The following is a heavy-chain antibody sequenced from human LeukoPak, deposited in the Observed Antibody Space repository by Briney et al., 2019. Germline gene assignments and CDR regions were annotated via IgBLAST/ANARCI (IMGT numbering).Heavy chain of an antibody. CDR3: ASGSATVTTRSFDY. V-gene: IGHV3-30*03. D-gene: IGHD4-17*01. J-gene: IGHJ4*02. CDR1: GFTFSSYG. Sequence: GGSLRLSCAASGFTFSSYGMHWVRQAPGKGLEWVAVISYDGSNKYYADSVKGRFTISRDNSKNTLYLQMNSLRAEDTAVYYCASGSATVTTRSFDYWGQGTLVTVSS. CDR2: ISYDGSNK.